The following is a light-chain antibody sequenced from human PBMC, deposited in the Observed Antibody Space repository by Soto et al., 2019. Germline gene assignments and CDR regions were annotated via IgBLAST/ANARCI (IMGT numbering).Light chain of an antibody. CDR1: QNVGNNY. CDR2: DAS. J-gene: IGKJ4*01. Sequence: EIVLTQSPGTLSLSPGERATISCRASQNVGNNYLAWFQQTPGQAPRLLIFDASSRATGIQDRFSGSGSGPDFTLTINRLEPDDFTVYYCEQYAYSPLTFGGGTKVEF. V-gene: IGKV3-20*01. CDR3: EQYAYSPLT.